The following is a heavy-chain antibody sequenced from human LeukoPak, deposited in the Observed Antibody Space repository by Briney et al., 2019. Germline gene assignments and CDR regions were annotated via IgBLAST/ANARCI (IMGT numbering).Heavy chain of an antibody. CDR3: ARVLDYGDFHVDY. CDR1: GGTFSSYA. Sequence: ASVKVSCKASGGTFSSYAISWVRQAPGQGLEWMGWINPNSGGTNYAQKFQGRVTMTRDTSISTAYMELSRLRSDDTAVYYCARVLDYGDFHVDYWGQGTLVTVSS. J-gene: IGHJ4*02. CDR2: INPNSGGT. D-gene: IGHD4-17*01. V-gene: IGHV1-2*02.